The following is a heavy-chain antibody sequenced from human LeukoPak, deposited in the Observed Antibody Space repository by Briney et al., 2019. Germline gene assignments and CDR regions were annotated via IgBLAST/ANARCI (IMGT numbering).Heavy chain of an antibody. D-gene: IGHD4-17*01. J-gene: IGHJ5*02. Sequence: SVKVSCKASGGTFSSYAISWVRQAPGQGLEWMGGIIPIFGTANYAQKFQGRVTITADKSTSTAYMELSSLRSEDTAVYYCARGWDDYGDYFAGWFDPWGQGTLVTVSS. CDR3: ARGWDDYGDYFAGWFDP. CDR1: GGTFSSYA. CDR2: IIPIFGTA. V-gene: IGHV1-69*06.